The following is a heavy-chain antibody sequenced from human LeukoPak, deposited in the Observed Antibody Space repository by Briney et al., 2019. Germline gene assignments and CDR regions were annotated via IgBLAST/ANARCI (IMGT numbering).Heavy chain of an antibody. V-gene: IGHV4-59*01. CDR2: IYYSGST. CDR1: GGSISSYY. CDR3: ARVGHHWYSSSFYYMDV. Sequence: PSETLSLTCTVSGGSISSYYWSWIRQPPGKGLEWIGYIYYSGSTNYNPSLKSRVTISVDTSKNQFSLKLSSVTAADTAVYYCARVGHHWYSSSFYYMDVWGKGTTVTVSS. D-gene: IGHD6-6*01. J-gene: IGHJ6*03.